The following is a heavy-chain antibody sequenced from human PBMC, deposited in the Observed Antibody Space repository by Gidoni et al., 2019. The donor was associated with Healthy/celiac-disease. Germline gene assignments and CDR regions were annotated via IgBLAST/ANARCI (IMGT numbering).Heavy chain of an antibody. Sequence: EVQLVESGGGLIQPGGSLRLSCAASGFTVRSNYMSWVRQAPGKGLEWVSVIYSGGSTYYADSVKGRFTISRDNSKNTLYLQMNSLRAEDTAVYYCARDHGSELSGSYWGDYYYYYMDVWGKGTTVTVSS. CDR1: GFTVRSNY. V-gene: IGHV3-53*01. CDR3: ARDHGSELSGSYWGDYYYYYMDV. D-gene: IGHD1-26*01. J-gene: IGHJ6*03. CDR2: IYSGGST.